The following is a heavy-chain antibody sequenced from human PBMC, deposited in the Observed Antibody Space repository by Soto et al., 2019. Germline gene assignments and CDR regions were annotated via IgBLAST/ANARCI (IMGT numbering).Heavy chain of an antibody. V-gene: IGHV4-38-2*02. D-gene: IGHD3-3*01. J-gene: IGHJ4*02. CDR3: ARERITIFGVVRGGHFDY. CDR2: IYHSGST. Sequence: SETLSLTCAVSGYSISSGYYWGWIRQPPGKGLEWIGSIYHSGSTYYTPSLKSRVTISVDTSKNQFSLKLRSVTAADTAVYYCARERITIFGVVRGGHFDYWGQGTLVTVSS. CDR1: GYSISSGYY.